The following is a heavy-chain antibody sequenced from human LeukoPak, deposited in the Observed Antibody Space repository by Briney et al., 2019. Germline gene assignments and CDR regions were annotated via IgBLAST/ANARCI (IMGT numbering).Heavy chain of an antibody. CDR1: GFTFSSYW. V-gene: IGHV3-7*01. J-gene: IGHJ3*02. D-gene: IGHD1-1*01. CDR3: ARDHNWNDDAFDI. Sequence: PGGSRRLSCAASGFTFSSYWMSWVRQAPGKGLEWVANIKQDGSEKYYVDSVKGRFTISRDNAKNSLYLQMNSLRAEDTAVYYRARDHNWNDDAFDIWGQGTMVTVSS. CDR2: IKQDGSEK.